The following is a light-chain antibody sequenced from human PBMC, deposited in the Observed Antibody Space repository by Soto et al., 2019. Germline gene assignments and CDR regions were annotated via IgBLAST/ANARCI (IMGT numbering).Light chain of an antibody. V-gene: IGLV1-47*01. Sequence: QSVMTQPPSASATPGQRVTISCSGSSSNIGNNYVNWYQQIAGTAPKLLIYRSFQRPSGVPDRFSGSKSGTSASLAINGLRSEDEANYYCASWDDSLSAWVFGGGTKLTVL. CDR3: ASWDDSLSAWV. J-gene: IGLJ3*02. CDR2: RSF. CDR1: SSNIGNNY.